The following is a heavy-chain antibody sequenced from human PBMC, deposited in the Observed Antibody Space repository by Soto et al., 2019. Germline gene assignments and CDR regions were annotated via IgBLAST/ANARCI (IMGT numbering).Heavy chain of an antibody. J-gene: IGHJ4*02. CDR1: GFTVSSNY. CDR3: ATDGLHSDY. D-gene: IGHD4-4*01. Sequence: HPGGSLRLSCAASGFTVSSNYMSWVRQAPGKGLEWVSVIYSGGTIYYADSVKGRFTISRDNAKNSLYLQMNSLRAEDTAVYYCATDGLHSDYWGQGTLVTVSS. V-gene: IGHV3-53*01. CDR2: IYSGGTI.